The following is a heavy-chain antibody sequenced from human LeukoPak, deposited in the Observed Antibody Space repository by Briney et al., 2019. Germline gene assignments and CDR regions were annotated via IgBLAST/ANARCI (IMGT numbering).Heavy chain of an antibody. D-gene: IGHD5-18*01. CDR3: ARDRVDTAMVDTGLGGPLVYYYGKDV. CDR1: GFTFSSYA. CDR2: ISYDGSNK. Sequence: GGSLGLSCAASGFTFSSYAMHWVRQAPGKGLEWVAVISYDGSNKYYADSVKGRFTISRDNSKNTLYLQMNSLRAEDTAVYYCARDRVDTAMVDTGLGGPLVYYYGKDVWGQGTTVTVSS. V-gene: IGHV3-30*04. J-gene: IGHJ6*02.